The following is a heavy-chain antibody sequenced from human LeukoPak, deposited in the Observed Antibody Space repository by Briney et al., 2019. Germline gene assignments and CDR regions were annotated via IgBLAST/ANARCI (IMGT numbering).Heavy chain of an antibody. CDR1: GGTFSSYA. D-gene: IGHD1-26*01. J-gene: IGHJ4*02. CDR3: YSGSYYVADFDY. CDR2: IIPIFGTA. Sequence: SVKVSCKASGGTFSSYAISWVRQAPGQGIEWMGGIIPIFGTANYAQKFQGRVTITADESTSTAYMELSSLRSEDTAVYYCYSGSYYVADFDYWGQGTLVTVSS. V-gene: IGHV1-69*01.